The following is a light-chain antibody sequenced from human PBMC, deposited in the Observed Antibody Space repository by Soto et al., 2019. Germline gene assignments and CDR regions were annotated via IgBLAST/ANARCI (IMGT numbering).Light chain of an antibody. J-gene: IGKJ2*01. Sequence: LTQLPGTLSLSPGESATLSCRASHRITSNYLAWYQHKPGRPPRLLIAGASSRATGVPDRFSGSGSETDFALTIDRLEPGDSATYYCQLYGGSEMFTFGPGTKLEI. V-gene: IGKV3-20*01. CDR1: HRITSNY. CDR3: QLYGGSEMFT. CDR2: GAS.